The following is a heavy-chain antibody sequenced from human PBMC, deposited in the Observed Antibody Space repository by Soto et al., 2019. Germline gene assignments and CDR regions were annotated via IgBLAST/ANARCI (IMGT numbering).Heavy chain of an antibody. Sequence: GSLRLSCAASGFTFSSYGMHWVRQAPGKGLEWVAVISYDGSNKYYADSVKGRFTISRDNSKNTLYLQMNSLRAEDTAVYYCAKDGGRLVDFWSGLDAFDIWGQGTMVTVSS. CDR3: AKDGGRLVDFWSGLDAFDI. CDR1: GFTFSSYG. D-gene: IGHD3-3*01. V-gene: IGHV3-30*18. CDR2: ISYDGSNK. J-gene: IGHJ3*02.